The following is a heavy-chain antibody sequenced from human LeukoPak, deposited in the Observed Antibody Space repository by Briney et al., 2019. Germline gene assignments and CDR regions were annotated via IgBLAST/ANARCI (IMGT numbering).Heavy chain of an antibody. CDR1: GYTFTSYG. Sequence: ASVKVCCKASGYTFTSYGISWVRQAPGQGLEWRGWICAYNGNTNTAHNLHGRVTMTTDTSTSTASMDLRSLRSDDTDVYYCAAQVSYCRGGSCDLVDYWGQGTLVTVSS. CDR2: ICAYNGNT. CDR3: AAQVSYCRGGSCDLVDY. D-gene: IGHD2-15*01. V-gene: IGHV1-18*01. J-gene: IGHJ4*02.